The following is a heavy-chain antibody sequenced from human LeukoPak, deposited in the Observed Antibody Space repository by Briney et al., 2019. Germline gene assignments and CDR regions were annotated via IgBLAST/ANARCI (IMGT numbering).Heavy chain of an antibody. CDR3: ARGDYGGNSELDY. CDR2: IYHSGNT. V-gene: IGHV4-30-2*01. D-gene: IGHD4-23*01. CDR1: GGSISSGGYS. Sequence: SQTLSLTCAVSGGSISSGGYSWSWIRQPPGKGLEWIGYIYHSGNTYYNPSLKSRVTISVDRSKNQFSLKLSSVTAADTAVYYCARGDYGGNSELDYWGQGTLVTVSS. J-gene: IGHJ4*02.